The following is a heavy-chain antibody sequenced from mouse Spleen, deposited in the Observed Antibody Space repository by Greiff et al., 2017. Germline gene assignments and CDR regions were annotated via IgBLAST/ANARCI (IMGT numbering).Heavy chain of an antibody. D-gene: IGHD2-14*01. V-gene: IGHV1-81*01. CDR1: GYTFTSYG. J-gene: IGHJ2*01. CDR3: ARRGYDGEDYFDY. CDR2: IYPRSGNT. Sequence: QVQLKESGAELARPGASVKLSCKASGYTFTSYGISWVKQRTGQGLEWIGEIYPRSGNTYYNEKFKGKATLTADKSSSTAYMELRSLTSEDSAVYFCARRGYDGEDYFDYWGQGTTLTVSS.